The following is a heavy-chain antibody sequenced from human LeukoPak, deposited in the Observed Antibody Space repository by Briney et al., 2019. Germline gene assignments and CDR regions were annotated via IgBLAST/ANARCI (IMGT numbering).Heavy chain of an antibody. CDR3: GRVGGRSKAAKGDAFDI. V-gene: IGHV3-21*06. CDR1: GFTFSSYS. Sequence: RGSLRLSCAASGFTFSSYSMNWVRQAPGKGLEWVSSISNGSTYMYYADSVKGRFTISRDNAQNSVFLQMNSLRAEDTAVYYCGRVGGRSKAAKGDAFDIWGQGTMVVVSS. J-gene: IGHJ3*02. D-gene: IGHD6-6*01. CDR2: ISNGSTYM.